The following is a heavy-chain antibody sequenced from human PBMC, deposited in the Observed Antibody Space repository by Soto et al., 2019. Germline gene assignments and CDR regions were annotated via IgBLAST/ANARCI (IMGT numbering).Heavy chain of an antibody. J-gene: IGHJ5*01. Sequence: SVKVSCKASGGTFKNYAVNWVRQVPGQGLEWMGSIIPMFDTPHYGETFRGRVTITADDSTSTVYMELSSLRSDDTAVYYCARERGLSYGLGRGHPFDSWGQGTLVTVSS. CDR3: ARERGLSYGLGRGHPFDS. CDR2: IIPMFDTP. CDR1: GGTFKNYA. V-gene: IGHV1-69*13. D-gene: IGHD3-16*01.